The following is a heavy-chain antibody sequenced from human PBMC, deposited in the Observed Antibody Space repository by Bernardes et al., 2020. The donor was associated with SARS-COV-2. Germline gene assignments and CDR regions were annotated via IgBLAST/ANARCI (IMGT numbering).Heavy chain of an antibody. CDR2: INPNSGGT. V-gene: IGHV1-2*06. J-gene: IGHJ5*02. CDR1: GYTFTGYY. CDR3: ARDQCGSGICWFDP. D-gene: IGHD3-10*01. Sequence: ASVKVSCKASGYTFTGYYMHWVRQAPGQGLEWMGRINPNSGGTNYAQKFQGRVTMTRDTSISTAYMELSRLRSDDTAVYYCARDQCGSGICWFDPWGQGTLVTVSS.